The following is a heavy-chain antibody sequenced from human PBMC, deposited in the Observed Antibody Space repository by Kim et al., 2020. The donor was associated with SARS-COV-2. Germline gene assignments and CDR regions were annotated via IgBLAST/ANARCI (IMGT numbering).Heavy chain of an antibody. CDR3: ARGVGYGDYDAFDI. D-gene: IGHD4-17*01. Sequence: GGSLRLSCAASGFTFDDYGMSWVRQAPGKGLEWVSGINWNGGSTGYADSVKGRFTISRDNAKNSLYLQMNSLRAEDTALYHCARGVGYGDYDAFDIWGQGTMVTVSS. CDR1: GFTFDDYG. CDR2: INWNGGST. V-gene: IGHV3-20*01. J-gene: IGHJ3*02.